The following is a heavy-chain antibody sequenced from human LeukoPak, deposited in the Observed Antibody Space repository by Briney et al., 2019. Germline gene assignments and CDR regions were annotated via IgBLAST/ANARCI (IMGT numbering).Heavy chain of an antibody. CDR1: EFNFFSYG. V-gene: IGHV3-74*01. D-gene: IGHD2-21*02. J-gene: IGHJ4*01. Sequence: GGSLRLSCVASEFNFFSYGMQWVRQAPGKGLVWVSRIFTDGSTTSYADPVKGRFTISRDNAKNTLYLQMNSLRAEDTAVYYCARELPREVTLDYWGQGTLVTVSP. CDR2: IFTDGSTT. CDR3: ARELPREVTLDY.